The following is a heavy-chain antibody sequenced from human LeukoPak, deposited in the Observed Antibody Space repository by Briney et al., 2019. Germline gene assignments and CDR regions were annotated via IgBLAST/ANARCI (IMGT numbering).Heavy chain of an antibody. CDR2: IYYSGST. J-gene: IGHJ3*02. Sequence: PSETLSLTCTVSGGSISSGGYYWSWIRQHPGKGLEWIGYIYYSGSTYYNPSLKSRVTISVDTSKNQFSLKLSSVTAADTAVYYCARSPTDIMWNAFDIWGQGTMVTVSS. D-gene: IGHD3-16*01. CDR1: GGSISSGGYY. V-gene: IGHV4-31*03. CDR3: ARSPTDIMWNAFDI.